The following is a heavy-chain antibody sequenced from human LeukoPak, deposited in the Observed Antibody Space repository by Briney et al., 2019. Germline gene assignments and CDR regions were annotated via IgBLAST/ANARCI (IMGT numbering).Heavy chain of an antibody. CDR1: RFTLSTYW. CDR3: AKDMGSSGWYAPFDY. J-gene: IGHJ4*02. D-gene: IGHD6-19*01. CDR2: IKQDGSQE. V-gene: IGHV3-7*03. Sequence: GALRLSCAASRFTLSTYWMSWVRQAPGKGLEWVAHIKQDGSQEYYVDSVKGRFTISRDNAKNSLYLQMNSLRAEDTALYYCAKDMGSSGWYAPFDYWGQGTLVTVSS.